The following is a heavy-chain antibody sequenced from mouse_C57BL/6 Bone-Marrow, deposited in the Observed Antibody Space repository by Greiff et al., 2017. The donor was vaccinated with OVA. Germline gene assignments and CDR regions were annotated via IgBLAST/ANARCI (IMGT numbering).Heavy chain of an antibody. J-gene: IGHJ2*01. D-gene: IGHD2-3*01. CDR1: GYTFTSYW. CDR3: ARAIDGWLLFDY. Sequence: QVQLQQPGAELVKPGASVKLSCKASGYTFTSYWMHWVKQRPGQGLEWIGMIHPNSGSTNYNEKFKSKATLTVDKSSSTAYMQLSSLTSEDSAVYYCARAIDGWLLFDYWGQGTTLTVSS. V-gene: IGHV1-64*01. CDR2: IHPNSGST.